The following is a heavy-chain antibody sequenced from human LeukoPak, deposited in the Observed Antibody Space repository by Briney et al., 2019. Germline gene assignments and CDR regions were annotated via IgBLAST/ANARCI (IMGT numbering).Heavy chain of an antibody. J-gene: IGHJ4*02. V-gene: IGHV3-23*01. Sequence: GGTLRLSCAASGFTFSSYGMSWVRQAPGKGLEWVSAISGSGGSTYYADSVKGRFTISRDNSKNTLYLQMNSLRAEDTAVYYCARESHDPIPPAGKLMLNWGQGTLVTVSS. D-gene: IGHD6-13*01. CDR3: ARESHDPIPPAGKLMLN. CDR2: ISGSGGST. CDR1: GFTFSSYG.